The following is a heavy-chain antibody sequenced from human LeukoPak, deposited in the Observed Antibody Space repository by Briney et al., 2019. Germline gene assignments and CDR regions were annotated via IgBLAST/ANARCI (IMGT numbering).Heavy chain of an antibody. Sequence: GGSLRLSCAASGFTFSSYAMHWVRQAPGKGLEWVAVISYDGSNKFYADSVKGRFTLSGDNSKNTLYLQMNSLRIEDTAVYYCARGAGSNHAYFDYWGQGSLVTVSS. CDR2: ISYDGSNK. D-gene: IGHD5-24*01. CDR3: ARGAGSNHAYFDY. CDR1: GFTFSSYA. V-gene: IGHV3-30-3*01. J-gene: IGHJ4*02.